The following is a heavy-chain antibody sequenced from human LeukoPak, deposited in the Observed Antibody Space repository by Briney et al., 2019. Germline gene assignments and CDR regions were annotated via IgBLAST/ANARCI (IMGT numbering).Heavy chain of an antibody. D-gene: IGHD2-8*01. J-gene: IGHJ4*02. Sequence: PGGSLRLSCAASRFTFSDSYMTWIRQAPGKGLELLSYISGSGTIVNNIDSVRGRFTISRDNAKNSLYLQMNSLRVEHTAVYYCSRDPRLNAYWGQGTLVTVSS. CDR2: ISGSGTIV. V-gene: IGHV3-11*01. CDR3: SRDPRLNAY. CDR1: RFTFSDSY.